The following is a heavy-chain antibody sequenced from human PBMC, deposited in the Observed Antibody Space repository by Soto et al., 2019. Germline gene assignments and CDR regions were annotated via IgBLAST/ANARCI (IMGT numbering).Heavy chain of an antibody. V-gene: IGHV3-33*01. CDR3: ARDPRDNIAVAGTQLLRWYYGMDV. CDR2: IWYDGSNK. CDR1: GFTFSSYG. Sequence: PGGSLRLSCAASGFTFSSYGMHWVRQAPGKGLEWVAVIWYDGSNKYYADSVKGRFTISRDNSKNTLYLQMNSLRAEDTAVYYCARDPRDNIAVAGTQLLRWYYGMDVWGQGTTVTVS. D-gene: IGHD6-19*01. J-gene: IGHJ6*02.